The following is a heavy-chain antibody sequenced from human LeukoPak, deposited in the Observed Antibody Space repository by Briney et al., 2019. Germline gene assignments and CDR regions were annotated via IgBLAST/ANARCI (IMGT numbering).Heavy chain of an antibody. Sequence: GGSLRLSCAASGFTFTNYGMHWVRQAPGKGLEWVAVVWSDGTNKYYADSVKGRFTISRDNAKNSLYLQMNSLRAEDTAVYYCARDSGPLFDPWGHGTLVTVSS. CDR3: ARDSGPLFDP. J-gene: IGHJ5*02. D-gene: IGHD7-27*01. CDR1: GFTFTNYG. CDR2: VWSDGTNK. V-gene: IGHV3-33*01.